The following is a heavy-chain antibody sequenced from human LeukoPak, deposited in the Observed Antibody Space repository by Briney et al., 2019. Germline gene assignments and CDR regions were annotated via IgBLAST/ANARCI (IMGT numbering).Heavy chain of an antibody. V-gene: IGHV3-48*03. CDR2: ISSSGSTI. CDR1: GFTFSSYA. CDR3: ARDLGWFGELAAFDI. J-gene: IGHJ3*02. Sequence: GGSLRLSCAASGFTFSSYAMSWVSQAPGKGLEWVSYISSSGSTIYYADSVKGRFTISRDNAKNSLYLQMNSLRAEDTAVYYCARDLGWFGELAAFDIWGQGTMVTVSS. D-gene: IGHD3-10*01.